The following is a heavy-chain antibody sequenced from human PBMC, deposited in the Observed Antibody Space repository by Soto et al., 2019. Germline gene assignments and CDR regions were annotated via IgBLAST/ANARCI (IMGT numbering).Heavy chain of an antibody. V-gene: IGHV3-23*01. CDR1: GFTFSSYA. J-gene: IGHJ6*02. Sequence: GGSLILSCAASGFTFSSYAMSWVRQAPGKGLEWVSAISGSGGSTYYADSVKGRFTISRDNSKNTLYLQMNSLRAEDTAVYYCAKDTISDYYGMDVWGQGTTVTVSS. CDR2: ISGSGGST. D-gene: IGHD1-1*01. CDR3: AKDTISDYYGMDV.